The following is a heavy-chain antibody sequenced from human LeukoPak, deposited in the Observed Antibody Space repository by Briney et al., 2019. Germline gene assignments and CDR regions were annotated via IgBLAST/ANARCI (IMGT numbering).Heavy chain of an antibody. CDR3: AKGQGSGYYYYGMDV. Sequence: GGSLRLSCAASGFTFDDYAMPWVRQAPGKGLEWVSGISWNSGSIGYADSVKGRFTISRDNAKNSLYLQMNSLGAEDTALYYCAKGQGSGYYYYGMDVWGQGTTVTVSS. CDR1: GFTFDDYA. J-gene: IGHJ6*02. D-gene: IGHD6-19*01. CDR2: ISWNSGSI. V-gene: IGHV3-9*01.